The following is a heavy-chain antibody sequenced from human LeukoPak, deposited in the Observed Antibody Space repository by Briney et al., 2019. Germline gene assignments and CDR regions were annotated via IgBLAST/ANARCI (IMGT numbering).Heavy chain of an antibody. CDR2: MIPVFGTA. CDR1: GGTFSSYA. D-gene: IGHD3-10*01. Sequence: SVKVSCKASGGTFSSYAISWVRQAPGQGLEWMGGMIPVFGTANYAQKFQGRVTITADESTSTAYMELSSLRSEDTAVYYCARVLGTMVRGANAFDIWGQGTMVTVSS. CDR3: ARVLGTMVRGANAFDI. V-gene: IGHV1-69*13. J-gene: IGHJ3*02.